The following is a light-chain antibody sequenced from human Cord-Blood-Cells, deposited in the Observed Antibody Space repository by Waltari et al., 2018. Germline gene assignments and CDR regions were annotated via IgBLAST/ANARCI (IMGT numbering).Light chain of an antibody. Sequence: QSALPKPASVSGSPGPSITISFTGTSRDVGSYYLVSWYQQHPGKAPKLMIYEVSKRPSGVSNRFSGSKSGNTASLTISGLQAEDEADYYCCSYAGSSTWVFGGGTKLTVL. V-gene: IGLV2-23*02. CDR1: SRDVGSYYL. CDR2: EVS. CDR3: CSYAGSSTWV. J-gene: IGLJ3*02.